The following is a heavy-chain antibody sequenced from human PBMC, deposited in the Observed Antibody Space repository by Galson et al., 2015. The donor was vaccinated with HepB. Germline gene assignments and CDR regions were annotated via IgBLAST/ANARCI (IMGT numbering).Heavy chain of an antibody. V-gene: IGHV4-4*07. CDR3: ARDQGAGGRWLDP. D-gene: IGHD3-16*01. Sequence: SETLSLTCTVSGDSITNYYWTWIRQPAGKGLEWLGRINIGGTTNYSPSLRGRLTMSVDTSKNQFSLNLTSVTAADTALYYCARDQGAGGRWLDPWGQGILVIVSS. CDR1: GDSITNYY. J-gene: IGHJ5*02. CDR2: INIGGTT.